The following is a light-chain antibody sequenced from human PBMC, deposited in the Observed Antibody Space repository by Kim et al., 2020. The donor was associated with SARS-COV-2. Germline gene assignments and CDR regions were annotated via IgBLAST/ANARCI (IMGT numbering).Light chain of an antibody. Sequence: SSELTQDPAVSVALGQTDRLTCLGDSLRSYYAMWSQQEPGQAPIVVIYGKNNRPSGIPDRSSCSSSGNRASLPLTGTQAGDEADFSCYPRHGSNNVVFGG. J-gene: IGLJ2*01. CDR1: SLRSYY. CDR2: GKN. CDR3: YPRHGSNNVV. V-gene: IGLV3-19*01.